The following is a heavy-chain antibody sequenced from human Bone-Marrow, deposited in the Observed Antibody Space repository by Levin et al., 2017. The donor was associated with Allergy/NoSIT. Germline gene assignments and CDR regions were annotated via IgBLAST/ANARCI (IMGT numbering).Heavy chain of an antibody. J-gene: IGHJ6*02. D-gene: IGHD5-18*01. CDR1: GGFIDSYY. Sequence: SQTLSLTCTVSGGFIDSYYWTWIRQPPGRGLEWIGYIYHSGSTMSNPSLKSRDSISIDTAKKQFSLKLSSVTAADTAMYYCASSGDSAMIYYYNGLDVWGQGTMVTVSS. V-gene: IGHV4-59*01. CDR3: ASSGDSAMIYYYNGLDV. CDR2: IYHSGST.